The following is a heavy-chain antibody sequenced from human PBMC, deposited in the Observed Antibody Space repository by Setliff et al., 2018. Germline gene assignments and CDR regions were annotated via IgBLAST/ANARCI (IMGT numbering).Heavy chain of an antibody. CDR3: ARGRNIAARLLDS. J-gene: IGHJ4*02. CDR2: INHSGST. CDR1: GGSFSDYY. V-gene: IGHV4-34*01. D-gene: IGHD6-6*01. Sequence: SETLSLTCAAYGGSFSDYYWTWIRQPPGKGLEWIGGINHSGSTNYNPSLKSRVTISIDTSKNQFSLKVNSVTAADTAVYYCARGRNIAARLLDSWGQGTLVTVSS.